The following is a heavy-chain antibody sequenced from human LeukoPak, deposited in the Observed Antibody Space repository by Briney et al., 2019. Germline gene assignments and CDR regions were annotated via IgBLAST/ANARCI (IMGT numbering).Heavy chain of an antibody. D-gene: IGHD4-17*01. V-gene: IGHV3-74*01. CDR2: INSDGSST. Sequence: GGSLRLSCAASGFTFSSYWMHWVRQAPGKGLVWVSRINSDGSSTSYADSVKGRFTISRDNAKNTLYLQMNGLRAEDTAVYYCARDMDYGELDYWGQGTLVTVSS. CDR3: ARDMDYGELDY. CDR1: GFTFSSYW. J-gene: IGHJ4*02.